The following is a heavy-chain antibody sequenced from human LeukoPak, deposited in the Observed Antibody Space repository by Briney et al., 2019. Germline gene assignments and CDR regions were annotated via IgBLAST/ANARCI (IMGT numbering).Heavy chain of an antibody. D-gene: IGHD1-26*01. J-gene: IGHJ4*02. CDR1: GGSISNHA. CDR3: ASGSWELDF. Sequence: SETLSLTCSVSGGSISNHARAWVRQPPGKGLEWVGYMSGTGSGSTYYSPSLASRVTISVDTSKNQFSLKLNSVVAADTAVYYCASGSWELDFWGRGILVTVSS. CDR2: MSGTGSGST. V-gene: IGHV4-59*08.